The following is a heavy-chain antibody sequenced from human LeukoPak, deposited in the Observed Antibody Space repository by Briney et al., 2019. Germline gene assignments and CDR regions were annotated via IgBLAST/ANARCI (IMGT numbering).Heavy chain of an antibody. D-gene: IGHD2-2*02. CDR2: ISAYNGNT. CDR1: GYTFTSYG. Sequence: ASVKVSCKASGYTFTSYGISWERQAPGQGLEWMGWISAYNGNTNYAQKLQGRVTMTTDTSTSTAYMELRSLRSDDTAVYYCARDGYCSSTSCYKIYYYYGMDVWGQGTTVTVSS. J-gene: IGHJ6*02. V-gene: IGHV1-18*01. CDR3: ARDGYCSSTSCYKIYYYYGMDV.